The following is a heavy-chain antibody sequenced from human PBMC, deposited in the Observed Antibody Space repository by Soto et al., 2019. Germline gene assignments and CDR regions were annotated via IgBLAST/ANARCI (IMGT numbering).Heavy chain of an antibody. J-gene: IGHJ3*02. CDR2: INPSGGST. Sequence: GASVKVSCKASGYTFTSYYMHWVRQAPGQGLEWMGIINPSGGSTSYAQKFQGRVTMTRDTSTSTVYMELSSLRSEDTAVYYCARDSTDCSGGIMLCPGWAFDIWGQGTMVTVSS. D-gene: IGHD2-15*01. V-gene: IGHV1-46*01. CDR1: GYTFTSYY. CDR3: ARDSTDCSGGIMLCPGWAFDI.